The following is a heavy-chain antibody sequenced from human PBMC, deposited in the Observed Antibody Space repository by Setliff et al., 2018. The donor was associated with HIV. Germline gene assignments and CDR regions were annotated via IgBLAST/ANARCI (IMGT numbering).Heavy chain of an antibody. D-gene: IGHD6-6*01. V-gene: IGHV4-28*01. Sequence: SETLSLTCTVSVYPLPNTHYWGWIRQPPGKGLEWIGYIYYSGSTYYNPSLKSRVTMSVDTSKNQFSMRLSSVTAADTAVYYCARSGSSSPYFVDGWGQGALVAISS. CDR1: VYPLPNTHY. CDR2: IYYSGST. CDR3: ARSGSSSPYFVDG. J-gene: IGHJ4*02.